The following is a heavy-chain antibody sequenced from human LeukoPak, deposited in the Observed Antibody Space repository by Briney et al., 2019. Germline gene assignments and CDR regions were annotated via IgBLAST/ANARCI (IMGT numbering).Heavy chain of an antibody. V-gene: IGHV3-21*01. CDR1: GFTFSSYS. D-gene: IGHD4-17*01. CDR2: ISSSSSYI. Sequence: GGSLRLSCAASGFTFSSYSMNWVRQAPGKGLEWVSSISSSSSYIYYADSVKGRLTISRDNAKNSLYLQMNSLRAEDTAVYYCARGVDDYGDFRDDWGQGTLVTVSS. CDR3: ARGVDDYGDFRDD. J-gene: IGHJ4*02.